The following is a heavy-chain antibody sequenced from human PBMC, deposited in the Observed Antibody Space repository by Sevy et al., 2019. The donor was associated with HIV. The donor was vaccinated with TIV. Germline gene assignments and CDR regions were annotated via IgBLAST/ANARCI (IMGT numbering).Heavy chain of an antibody. J-gene: IGHJ4*02. CDR3: TSDYF. D-gene: IGHD3-10*01. CDR2: IKQDGSEK. CDR1: GFVFSSHW. V-gene: IGHV3-7*01. Sequence: GGSLRLSCEASGFVFSSHWMTWVRQAPGKGLEWVANIKQDGSEKYYVDSVKGRFTISRDNAKNSLYLRMNRLRVEDTAMYYCTSDYFWGQRSLVTDSS.